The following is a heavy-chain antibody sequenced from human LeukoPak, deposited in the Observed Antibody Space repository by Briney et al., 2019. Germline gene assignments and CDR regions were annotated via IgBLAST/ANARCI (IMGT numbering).Heavy chain of an antibody. CDR2: ISSSSNYV. CDR3: ARDPRGAAGTYGMDV. CDR1: GFTFSSYS. V-gene: IGHV3-21*01. Sequence: KPGGSLRLSCATSGFTFSSYSMNWVRQAPGKGLEWVSSISSSSNYVFYADSVKGRFTISRDNAKNSPHLQMNSLRAEDTAVYYCARDPRGAAGTYGMDVWGQGTTVTISS. D-gene: IGHD6-13*01. J-gene: IGHJ6*02.